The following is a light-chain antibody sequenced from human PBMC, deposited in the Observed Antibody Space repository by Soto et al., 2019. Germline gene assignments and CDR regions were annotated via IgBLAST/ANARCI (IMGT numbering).Light chain of an antibody. Sequence: DIQMTQSPSTLSASVVDRVTITCRASQSIGDWLAWCQQRPGKPPTLLIYDASVSASGIPTRFSGSGSGTEFTLTITGLQPDDFATYYCQQYNSFSLSTFGRGTKVDIK. CDR1: QSIGDW. J-gene: IGKJ2*01. V-gene: IGKV1-5*01. CDR2: DAS. CDR3: QQYNSFSLST.